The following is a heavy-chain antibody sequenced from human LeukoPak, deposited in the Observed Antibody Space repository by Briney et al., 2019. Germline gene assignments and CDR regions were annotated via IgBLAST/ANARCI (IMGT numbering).Heavy chain of an antibody. J-gene: IGHJ3*01. V-gene: IGHV4-59*07. Sequence: SHTLALTCTFSCVSTTTYYWIWIRQPPATGLEWIVYIHYHGSANYNPSLPSLKSRDTISLATDRNQSSLRLTSVTAADTAMYYCARVTGEYSSSWYRAFDVWGQGTMVTVSS. CDR1: CVSTTTYY. D-gene: IGHD6-13*01. CDR2: IHYHGSA. CDR3: ARVTGEYSSSWYRAFDV.